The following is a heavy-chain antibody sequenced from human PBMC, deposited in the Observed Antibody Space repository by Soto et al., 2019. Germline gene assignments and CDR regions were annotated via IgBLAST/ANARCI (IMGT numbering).Heavy chain of an antibody. CDR2: IIPIFGTA. Sequence: SVKVSCKASGGTFSSYAISWVRQAPGQGLEWMGGIIPIFGTANYAQKFQGRVTITADESTSTAYMELSSLRSEDTAVYYCARKGLRDYYDSSGYYAHYYYYYGMDGWG. J-gene: IGHJ6*02. D-gene: IGHD3-22*01. V-gene: IGHV1-69*13. CDR1: GGTFSSYA. CDR3: ARKGLRDYYDSSGYYAHYYYYYGMDG.